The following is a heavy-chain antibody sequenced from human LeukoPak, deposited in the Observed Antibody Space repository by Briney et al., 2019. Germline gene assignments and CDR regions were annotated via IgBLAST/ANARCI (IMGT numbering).Heavy chain of an antibody. CDR2: ISSGSSYI. CDR1: GFTFNSYS. Sequence: GGSLRLSCAASGFTFNSYSMNWVRQAPGKGLEWVSSISSGSSYIFYADSVKGRFTISRDNAKNSLYLQMNSLRAEDTAVYYCARQVGVDDAFDIWGQGTMVTISS. V-gene: IGHV3-21*01. J-gene: IGHJ3*02. CDR3: ARQVGVDDAFDI. D-gene: IGHD1-26*01.